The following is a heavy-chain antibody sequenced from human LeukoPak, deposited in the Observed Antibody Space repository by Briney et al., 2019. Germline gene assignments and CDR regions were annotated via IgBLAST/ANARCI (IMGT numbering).Heavy chain of an antibody. CDR3: ARVVVAATNTYDAFDI. J-gene: IGHJ3*02. V-gene: IGHV1-69*13. Sequence: ASVKVSCKASVGTFSSYAISWGPHAPGQGVEWRGRIIPIFGTANYAQKFQGRVTITADESTSTAYMELSSLRSEDTAVYYCARVVVAATNTYDAFDIWGQGTMVTVSS. CDR1: VGTFSSYA. CDR2: IIPIFGTA. D-gene: IGHD2-15*01.